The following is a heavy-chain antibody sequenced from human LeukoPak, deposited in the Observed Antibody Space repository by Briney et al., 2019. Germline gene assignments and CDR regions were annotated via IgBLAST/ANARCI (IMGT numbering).Heavy chain of an antibody. D-gene: IGHD3-10*01. Sequence: GGSLRLSCAASGFTFSSYGMNWVRQAPGKGLEWVSSISSGSSYIYYADSMKGRFTISRDNAKNSLFLQMNSLRAEDTAVYYCARPGGAVDYWGQGTLVTVSS. CDR2: ISSGSSYI. CDR3: ARPGGAVDY. J-gene: IGHJ4*02. V-gene: IGHV3-21*01. CDR1: GFTFSSYG.